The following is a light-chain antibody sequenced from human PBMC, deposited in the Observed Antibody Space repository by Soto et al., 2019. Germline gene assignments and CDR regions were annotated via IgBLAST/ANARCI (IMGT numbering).Light chain of an antibody. Sequence: EIVLTQSPGTLSLSPGERATLSCRASQSVSSSYLAWYQQKPGQAPRLLIYGASSRATGIPDRFSGSGSGTDVTLTSSRLEPEDFAVYYCQQDGSSPRTFGQGTKVEIK. CDR3: QQDGSSPRT. V-gene: IGKV3-20*01. J-gene: IGKJ1*01. CDR2: GAS. CDR1: QSVSSSY.